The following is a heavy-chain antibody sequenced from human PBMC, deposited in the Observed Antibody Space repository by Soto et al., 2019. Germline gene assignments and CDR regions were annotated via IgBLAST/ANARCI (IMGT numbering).Heavy chain of an antibody. V-gene: IGHV1-46*01. Sequence: QVQLVQSWAEVKKPGASVKVSCKASGYTFTTYNMHWVRQAPGQGPEWMGVINPSDGTTSLAQGFQGRVTMTRDTSTSTAYMELRGLRSDDTAIYYCARGAIVLVLADKHHFEYWGQGTLVTVSS. J-gene: IGHJ4*02. CDR3: ARGAIVLVLADKHHFEY. D-gene: IGHD2-21*01. CDR2: INPSDGTT. CDR1: GYTFTTYN.